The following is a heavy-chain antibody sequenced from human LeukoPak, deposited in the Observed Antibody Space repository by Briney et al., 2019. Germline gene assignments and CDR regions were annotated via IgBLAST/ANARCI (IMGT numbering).Heavy chain of an antibody. CDR1: GFTFNIYA. CDR2: TTGNGDTT. V-gene: IGHV3-23*01. Sequence: GGSLRLSCAASGFTFNIYAMSWVRQTPGKGLEWVSATTGNGDTTYYADSVRGRFTISRDNSKNTLYLQMNSQRAEDTAVYYCAKDLLVGSIPLDYGMDVWGQGTTVTVSS. J-gene: IGHJ6*02. D-gene: IGHD1-26*01. CDR3: AKDLLVGSIPLDYGMDV.